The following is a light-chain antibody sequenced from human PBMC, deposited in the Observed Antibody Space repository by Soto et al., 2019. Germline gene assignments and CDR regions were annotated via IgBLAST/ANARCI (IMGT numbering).Light chain of an antibody. Sequence: QFALTQSASVSGSPGQSITIPRTRASSAVGNYNYVSWYQQHPGEVPKLIIFNVNNRPSGVSNRFSGSKSGNTASLTISGLQAEDEADYYCSSFTSSTTYVFETGTKDTVL. CDR3: SSFTSSTTYV. V-gene: IGLV2-14*01. CDR2: NVN. J-gene: IGLJ1*01. CDR1: SSAVGNYNY.